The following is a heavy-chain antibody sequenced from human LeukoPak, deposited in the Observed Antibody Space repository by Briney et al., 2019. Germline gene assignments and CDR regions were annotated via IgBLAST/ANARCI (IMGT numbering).Heavy chain of an antibody. CDR2: ISGSGGST. J-gene: IGHJ4*02. D-gene: IGHD5-12*01. V-gene: IGHV3-23*01. CDR1: GFIFSNYA. CDR3: AKEREYSGYEPLPNDY. Sequence: HPGGSLRLSCATSGFIFSNYAMSWVRQAPGKGLEWVSAISGSGGSTYYADSVKGRFTISRDDSKNTLYLQMNSLRAEDTAVYYCAKEREYSGYEPLPNDYWGQGTLVTVSS.